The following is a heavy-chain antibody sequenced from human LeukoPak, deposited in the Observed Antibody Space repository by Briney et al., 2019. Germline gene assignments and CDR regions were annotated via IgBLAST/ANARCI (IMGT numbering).Heavy chain of an antibody. D-gene: IGHD2-15*01. CDR3: AIGSYCSGGSCYPLFDY. Sequence: PGGSLRLSCAASGFTFSSYAMSWVRQAPGKGLEWVSAITDSGGSTYYADSVKGRFTISRDNSKNTLYLQMNSLRAEDTAVYYCAIGSYCSGGSCYPLFDYWGRGTLVTVSS. CDR2: ITDSGGST. J-gene: IGHJ4*02. CDR1: GFTFSSYA. V-gene: IGHV3-23*01.